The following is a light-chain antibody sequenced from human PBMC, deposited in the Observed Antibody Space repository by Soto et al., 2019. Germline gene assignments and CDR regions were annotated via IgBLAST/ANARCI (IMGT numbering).Light chain of an antibody. V-gene: IGKV3-15*01. CDR2: GAS. CDR3: QQYNNWPPMYT. CDR1: QDVSNN. J-gene: IGKJ2*01. Sequence: EIVMTQSPATLPVSPGERATLSCRTSQDVSNNLAWYQQKPGQAPRLLMYGASTRATSIPDRFSGSGSGTEFTLTISNLQSEDFAFYYCQQYNNWPPMYTFGQGTKLEIK.